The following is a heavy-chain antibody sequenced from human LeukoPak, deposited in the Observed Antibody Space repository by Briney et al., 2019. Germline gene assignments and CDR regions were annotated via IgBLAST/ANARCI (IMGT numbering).Heavy chain of an antibody. CDR3: ARVVGYCSGGSCYVGDY. J-gene: IGHJ4*02. D-gene: IGHD2-15*01. CDR1: GYTFTSYG. Sequence: ASVKVSCKASGYTFTSYGISWVRQAPGQGLEWMGWISAYNGNTNYAQRLQGRVTMTTDTSTSTAYMELRSLRSDDTAVYYCARVVGYCSGGSCYVGDYWGQGTLVTVSS. CDR2: ISAYNGNT. V-gene: IGHV1-18*01.